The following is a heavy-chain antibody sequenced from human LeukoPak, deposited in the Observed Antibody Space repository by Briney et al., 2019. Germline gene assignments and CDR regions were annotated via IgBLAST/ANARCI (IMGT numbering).Heavy chain of an antibody. J-gene: IGHJ4*02. D-gene: IGHD3-3*01. Sequence: PGRSLRLSCAASGFTFSSYGMHWVRQAPGKGLEWVAVISYDGSNKYYADSVKGRFTISRDNSKNTLYLQMNSLRAEDTAVYYCAKEGFGDFWSGSYDYWGQGTLVTVSS. V-gene: IGHV3-30*18. CDR2: ISYDGSNK. CDR1: GFTFSSYG. CDR3: AKEGFGDFWSGSYDY.